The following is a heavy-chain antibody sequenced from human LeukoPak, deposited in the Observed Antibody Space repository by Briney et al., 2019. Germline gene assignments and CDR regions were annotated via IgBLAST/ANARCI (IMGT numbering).Heavy chain of an antibody. V-gene: IGHV3-30*04. D-gene: IGHD1-26*01. CDR3: AKDTSIVGVDYFDY. J-gene: IGHJ4*02. Sequence: GGSLRLSCEASGFTFSSYAMHWVRQAPGKGLEWVAVISFDGSDKYYADSVKGRFTISRDNSKNTLYLQMNSLRAEDTAVYYCAKDTSIVGVDYFDYWGQGTLVTVSS. CDR2: ISFDGSDK. CDR1: GFTFSSYA.